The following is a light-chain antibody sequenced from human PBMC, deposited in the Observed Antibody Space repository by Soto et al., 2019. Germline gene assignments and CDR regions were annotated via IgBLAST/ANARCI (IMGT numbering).Light chain of an antibody. CDR2: AAS. CDR1: QGISNY. V-gene: IGKV1-27*01. CDR3: QKYNSAPRT. Sequence: DIQMTQSPSSLSASAGDRVTITCRASQGISNYLAWYQHKPGKVPNLLIYAASTLQSGVPSRFSGSGSGTDFTLTISSLQPEDVATYYCQKYNSAPRTFGQGTKVEIK. J-gene: IGKJ1*01.